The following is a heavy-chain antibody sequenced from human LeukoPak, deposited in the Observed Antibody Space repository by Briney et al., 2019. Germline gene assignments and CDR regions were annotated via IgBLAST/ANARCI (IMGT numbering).Heavy chain of an antibody. Sequence: ASVKVSCKTSGYSFIDYYIHWVRQAPGQGLEWMGWINSNSADTNYAQNFQGRDTMTRDTSISTAYMELSRLRSDDTAPYYCARIGISARGTNFHHWGQGTLVTVSS. CDR3: ARIGISARGTNFHH. V-gene: IGHV1-2*02. CDR1: GYSFIDYY. J-gene: IGHJ1*01. CDR2: INSNSADT. D-gene: IGHD6-13*01.